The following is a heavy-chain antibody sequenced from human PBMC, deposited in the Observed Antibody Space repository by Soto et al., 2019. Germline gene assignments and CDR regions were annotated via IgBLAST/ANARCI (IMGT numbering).Heavy chain of an antibody. V-gene: IGHV4-39*01. CDR1: GGSISSSSYY. J-gene: IGHJ4*02. D-gene: IGHD5-18*01. Sequence: SETLSLTCTVSGGSISSSSYYWGWIRQPPGKGLEWIGSIYYSGSTYYNPSLKSRVTISVDTSKNQFSLKLSSVTAADTAVYYCARLPRGSYGYADYWGQGTLVTVSS. CDR2: IYYSGST. CDR3: ARLPRGSYGYADY.